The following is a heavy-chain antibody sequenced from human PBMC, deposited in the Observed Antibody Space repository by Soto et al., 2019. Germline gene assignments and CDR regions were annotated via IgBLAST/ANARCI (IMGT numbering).Heavy chain of an antibody. CDR1: GFTLSSYA. CDR2: ISYDGSNK. D-gene: IGHD4-4*01. V-gene: IGHV3-30-3*01. Sequence: QVQLVESGGGVVQPGRSLRLSCAASGFTLSSYAMHWVRQAPGKGREWVAGISYDGSNKYYADAVTGRLSISRDNSKNTLYLQLKSLRGEDTGVYYCVWPLWRNDYNWGYFDLWGRGTLVTVSS. J-gene: IGHJ2*01. CDR3: VWPLWRNDYNWGYFDL.